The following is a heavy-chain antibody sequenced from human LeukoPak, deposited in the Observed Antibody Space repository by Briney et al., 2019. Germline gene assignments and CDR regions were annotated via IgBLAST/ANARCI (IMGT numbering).Heavy chain of an antibody. CDR2: ISSSSSYI. V-gene: IGHV3-21*01. Sequence: GGSLRLSCAASGFTFSSYAMSWVRQAPGKGLEWVSSISSSSSYIYYADSVKGRFTISRDNAKNSLYLQMNSLGAEDTAVYYCARDRLNWNPFDYWGQGTLVTVSS. CDR1: GFTFSSYA. D-gene: IGHD1-1*01. J-gene: IGHJ4*02. CDR3: ARDRLNWNPFDY.